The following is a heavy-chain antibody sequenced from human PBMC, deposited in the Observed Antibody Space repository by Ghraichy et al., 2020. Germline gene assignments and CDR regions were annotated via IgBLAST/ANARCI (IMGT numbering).Heavy chain of an antibody. CDR2: IYYSGST. J-gene: IGHJ6*02. CDR3: ARDVTMVRGVIEVGMDV. V-gene: IGHV4-31*03. Sequence: SQTLSLTCTVSGGSISSGGYYWSWIRQHPGKGLEWIGYIYYSGSTYYNPSLKSRVTISVDTSKNQFSLKLSSVTAADTAVYYCARDVTMVRGVIEVGMDVWGQGTTVTVSS. D-gene: IGHD3-10*01. CDR1: GGSISSGGYY.